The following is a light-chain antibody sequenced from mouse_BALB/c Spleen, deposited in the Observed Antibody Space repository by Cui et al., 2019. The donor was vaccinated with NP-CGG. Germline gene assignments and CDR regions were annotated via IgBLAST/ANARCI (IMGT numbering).Light chain of an antibody. V-gene: IGLV1*01. CDR2: GTN. CDR3: ALWYSNHWV. J-gene: IGLJ1*01. CDR1: PGAVTTSNY. Sequence: QAVVTQESALTTSRGETVTRTCRSSPGAVTTSNYANWVQEKPDHLFTGLIGGTNNRAPGVPARFSGSLIGDKAALTITGAQTEDEAIYFCALWYSNHWVFGGGTKLTVL.